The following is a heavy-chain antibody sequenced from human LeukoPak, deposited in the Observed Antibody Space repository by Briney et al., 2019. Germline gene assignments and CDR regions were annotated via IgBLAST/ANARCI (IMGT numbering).Heavy chain of an antibody. CDR1: GGTFSSYT. V-gene: IGHV1-69*02. CDR3: ARGSYPTDYYYYMDV. J-gene: IGHJ6*03. Sequence: ASVKVSCEASGGTFSSYTISWVRQAPGQGLEWMGRIIPILGIANYAQKFQGRVTITADKSTSTAYMELSSLRSEDTAVYYCARGSYPTDYYYYMDVWGKGTTVTVSS. CDR2: IIPILGIA.